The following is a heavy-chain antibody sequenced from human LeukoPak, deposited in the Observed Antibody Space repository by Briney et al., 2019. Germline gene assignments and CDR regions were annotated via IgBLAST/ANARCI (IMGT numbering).Heavy chain of an antibody. CDR2: IKQDGSEK. J-gene: IGHJ6*03. V-gene: IGHV3-7*01. CDR1: GFTFSSYW. D-gene: IGHD3-10*01. CDR3: ARGAFRDQVQGYYYMDV. Sequence: GGSLRLSCAASGFTFSSYWMSWVRQAPGKGLEWVANIKQDGSEKYYVDSVKGRFIISRDNAKNSLYLQMNSLRAEDTAVYYCARGAFRDQVQGYYYMDVWGKGTTVTVSS.